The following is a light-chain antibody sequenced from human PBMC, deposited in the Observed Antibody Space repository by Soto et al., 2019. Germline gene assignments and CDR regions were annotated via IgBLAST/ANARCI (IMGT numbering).Light chain of an antibody. CDR1: QSISSW. CDR2: KAS. V-gene: IGKV1-5*03. Sequence: DIQMTQSPSTLSATVGDRVTITCLASQSISSWLAWYQQKPGKAPKLLIYKASGLESGVPSRFSGSGSGTEFTLTISSLQPDDFATYYCQQYNSYSRTFGQGTKVEIK. J-gene: IGKJ1*01. CDR3: QQYNSYSRT.